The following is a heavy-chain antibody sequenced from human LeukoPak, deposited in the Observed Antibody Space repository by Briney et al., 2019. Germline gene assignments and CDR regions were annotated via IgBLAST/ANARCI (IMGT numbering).Heavy chain of an antibody. J-gene: IGHJ4*02. D-gene: IGHD4-17*01. CDR1: GFIVSSYY. CDR3: ARELRGPPNAGFDY. Sequence: QSGGSLRLSCAASGFIVSSYYMSWVRQAPGKGLEWLSVLYTDGNTYYADSVKGRFTISRDNSKNTLYLQMNSLRAEDTAMYYCARELRGPPNAGFDYWGQGTLVTVSS. CDR2: LYTDGNT. V-gene: IGHV3-53*01.